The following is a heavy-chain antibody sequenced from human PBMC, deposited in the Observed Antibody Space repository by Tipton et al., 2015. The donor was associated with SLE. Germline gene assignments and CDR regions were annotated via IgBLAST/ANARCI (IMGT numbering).Heavy chain of an antibody. CDR3: ARCYSNYEYFQH. D-gene: IGHD4-11*01. Sequence: TLSLTCIVSRYSISSGYYWGWMRQAPGKELEWIGSFYHSGNTYYNPSLTSRVTISADTSKNQFSLKLSSVTAADTAVYYCARCYSNYEYFQHWGQGTLVTVSS. J-gene: IGHJ1*01. CDR2: FYHSGNT. CDR1: RYSISSGYY. V-gene: IGHV4-38-2*02.